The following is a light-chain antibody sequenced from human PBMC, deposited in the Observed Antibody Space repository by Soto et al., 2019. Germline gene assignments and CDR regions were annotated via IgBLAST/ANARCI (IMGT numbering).Light chain of an antibody. CDR1: SSDVGDYNY. Sequence: QSALTQPPSASGSPGQSVTISCTGTSSDVGDYNYVSWYQQLPGKAPKLMIYEVNKRPSGVPARFSGSKSGNTASLTVSGLQADDEADYFCSSYAGSNRLIFGGGTQLTVL. CDR2: EVN. V-gene: IGLV2-8*01. CDR3: SSYAGSNRLI. J-gene: IGLJ2*01.